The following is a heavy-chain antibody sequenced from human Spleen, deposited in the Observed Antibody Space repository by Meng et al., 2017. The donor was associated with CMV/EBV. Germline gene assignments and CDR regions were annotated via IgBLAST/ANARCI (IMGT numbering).Heavy chain of an antibody. D-gene: IGHD6-13*01. V-gene: IGHV3-74*01. CDR2: ISNDGNSP. CDR1: GFTSSNYW. CDR3: ARDGGSSWYELASPGNWLDP. J-gene: IGHJ5*02. Sequence: GESLKISCAASGFTSSNYWMHWVRQAPGKGLVWVSRISNDGNSPSYADSVKGRFTLSRDNAKNTMFLQMNSLRPEDTGVYYCARDGGSSWYELASPGNWLDPWGQGTLVTVSS.